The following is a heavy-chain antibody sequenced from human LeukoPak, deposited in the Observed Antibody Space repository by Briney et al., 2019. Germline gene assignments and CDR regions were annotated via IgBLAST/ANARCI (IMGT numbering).Heavy chain of an antibody. CDR2: IKSKSDGGTT. CDR1: GFTFSNAW. D-gene: IGHD3-22*01. V-gene: IGHV3-15*01. CDR3: TTGHSTYYDSSGTGSYH. Sequence: GGSLRPSGAASGFTFSNAWMNWVRQAPGKGLDWVGRIKSKSDGGTTDYAAPVKGRFTISRDDSKNTLYVQMNSLKTEDTAAYYCTTGHSTYYDSSGTGSYHWGQGTLVTVSS. J-gene: IGHJ5*02.